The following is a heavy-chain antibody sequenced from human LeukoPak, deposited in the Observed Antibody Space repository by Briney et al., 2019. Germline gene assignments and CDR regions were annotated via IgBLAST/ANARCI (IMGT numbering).Heavy chain of an antibody. CDR2: ILYSGST. D-gene: IGHD4-17*01. CDR1: VGSIRSYNYY. Sequence: SGTPSLTCTVSVGSIRSYNYYCGWIRQPPGKGLEWIGSILYSGSTYYNPSLKSRVTISVDTSRNQFSLKLTSVTAADTAVYHCATTVSTGVGGRGWFDPWGQGTLVTVSS. V-gene: IGHV4-39*05. J-gene: IGHJ5*02. CDR3: ATTVSTGVGGRGWFDP.